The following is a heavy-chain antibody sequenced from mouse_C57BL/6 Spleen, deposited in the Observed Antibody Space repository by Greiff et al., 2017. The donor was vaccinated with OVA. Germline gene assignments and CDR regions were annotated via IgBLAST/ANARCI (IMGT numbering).Heavy chain of an antibody. CDR2: INPNNGGT. CDR1: GYTFTDYY. CDR3: ARSGLYGSSYSWYFDV. J-gene: IGHJ1*03. V-gene: IGHV1-26*01. D-gene: IGHD1-1*01. Sequence: VQLQQSGPELVKPGASVKISCKASGYTFTDYYMNWVKQSHGKSLEWIGDINPNNGGTSYNQKFKGKATLTVDKSSSTAYMELRSLTSEDSAVYYCARSGLYGSSYSWYFDVWGTGTTVTVSS.